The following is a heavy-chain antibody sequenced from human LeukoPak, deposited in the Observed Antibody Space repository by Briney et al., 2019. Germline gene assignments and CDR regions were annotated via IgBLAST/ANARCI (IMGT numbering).Heavy chain of an antibody. Sequence: GGSLRLSCAASGFTFSGSEMNWVRQAPGKGREWVSYISSRGSTIYYADSVKGRFTISRDNAKNSLYLQMNSLRAEDTAVYYCARDRAGVFDIWGQGTMVTVSS. CDR2: ISSRGSTI. D-gene: IGHD3-10*01. CDR1: GFTFSGSE. CDR3: ARDRAGVFDI. J-gene: IGHJ3*02. V-gene: IGHV3-48*03.